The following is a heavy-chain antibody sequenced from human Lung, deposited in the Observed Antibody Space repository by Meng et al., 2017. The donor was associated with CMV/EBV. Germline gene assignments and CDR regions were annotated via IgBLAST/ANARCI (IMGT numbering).Heavy chain of an antibody. CDR2: INTGNGET. CDR3: ARAGYDSSGYYPQPFDY. Sequence: QVQLVQSGHEVKKPGATVEVSCKASGYTFTSYAMNWVRQAPGQRLEWMGWINTGNGETKYSQKFQGRVTLTRDTSASTAYMELSSLRSEDTAVYYCARAGYDSSGYYPQPFDYWGQGTLVTVSS. D-gene: IGHD3-22*01. V-gene: IGHV1-3*04. CDR1: GYTFTSYA. J-gene: IGHJ4*02.